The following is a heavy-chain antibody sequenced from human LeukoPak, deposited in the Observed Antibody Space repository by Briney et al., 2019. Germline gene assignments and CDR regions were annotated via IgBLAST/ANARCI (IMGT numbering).Heavy chain of an antibody. J-gene: IGHJ4*02. D-gene: IGHD3-9*01. CDR3: ARVFVGAQPDILTGYFDY. CDR2: IKQDGSEK. Sequence: PGGSLRLSCAASGFTFSSYWMSWVRQAPGKGLEWVANIKQDGSEKYYVDSVKGRFTISRDNAKNSLYLQMNSLRAEDTAVYYCARVFVGAQPDILTGYFDYWGQGTLVTVSS. V-gene: IGHV3-7*01. CDR1: GFTFSSYW.